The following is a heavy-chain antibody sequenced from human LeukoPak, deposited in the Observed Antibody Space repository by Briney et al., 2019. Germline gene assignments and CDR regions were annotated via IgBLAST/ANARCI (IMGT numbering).Heavy chain of an antibody. V-gene: IGHV4-30-4*01. Sequence: SETLSLTCTVSGGSISSGDYYWSWIRQPPGKGLEWIGYIYYSGSTYYNPSLKSRVTISVDTSKNQFSLKLSSVTAADTAVYYCARVFFGYYYDSSGPKNWFDPWGQGTLVTDSS. D-gene: IGHD3-22*01. CDR2: IYYSGST. J-gene: IGHJ5*02. CDR3: ARVFFGYYYDSSGPKNWFDP. CDR1: GGSISSGDYY.